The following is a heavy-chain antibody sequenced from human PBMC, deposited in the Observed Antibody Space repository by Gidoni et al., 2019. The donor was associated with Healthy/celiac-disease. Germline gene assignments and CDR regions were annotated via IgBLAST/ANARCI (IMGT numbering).Heavy chain of an antibody. CDR2: ISYDGSNK. Sequence: QVQLVESGGGVVQPGRSLSISCAASGFPFSSYGIHWVCQAPGKGLEWVAVISYDGSNKYYADSVKGRFTISRDNSKNTLYLQMNSLRAEDTAVYYCAKDLVYYGSGSYSHFDYWGQGTLVTVSS. D-gene: IGHD3-10*01. V-gene: IGHV3-30*18. CDR1: GFPFSSYG. J-gene: IGHJ4*02. CDR3: AKDLVYYGSGSYSHFDY.